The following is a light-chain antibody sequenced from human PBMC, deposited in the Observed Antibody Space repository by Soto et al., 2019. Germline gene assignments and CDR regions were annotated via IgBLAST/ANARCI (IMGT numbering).Light chain of an antibody. CDR2: AAS. CDR1: QGISSY. V-gene: IGKV1-9*01. CDR3: QQLNSYPRVT. Sequence: DIQLTQSPSFLSASVGDRVTITCRASQGISSYLAWYQQKPGKAPKLLIYAASTLQSGAPSRFSGSGYGTEFTLTIISLQPEDFATYYCQQLNSYPRVTFGEGTKVEIK. J-gene: IGKJ4*01.